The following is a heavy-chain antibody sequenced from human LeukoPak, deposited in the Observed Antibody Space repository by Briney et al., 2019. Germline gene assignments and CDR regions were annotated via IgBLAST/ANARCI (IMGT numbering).Heavy chain of an antibody. D-gene: IGHD1-26*01. V-gene: IGHV1-46*01. CDR1: GYTFTSYY. CDR2: INPSGGST. Sequence: GASVKVSCKASGYTFTSYYMHWVRQAPGQGLEWMGIINPSGGSTSYAQKFQGRVTMTRDMSTTTDYMELSSLRSEDKAVYYCARDNSVGDVAWWFDPWGQGTLVTVSS. J-gene: IGHJ5*02. CDR3: ARDNSVGDVAWWFDP.